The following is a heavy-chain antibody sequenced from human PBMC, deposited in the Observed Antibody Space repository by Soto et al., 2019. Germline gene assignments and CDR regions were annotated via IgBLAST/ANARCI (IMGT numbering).Heavy chain of an antibody. CDR2: IIPIFGTA. CDR1: GGTFSSYA. V-gene: IGHV1-69*06. CDR3: ARDPLSGSYLFDY. Sequence: SVKFSCKASGGTFSSYAIIWLRQAPGQGLEWMGGIIPIFGTANYAQKFQGRVTITADKSTSTAYMELSSLRSEDTAVYYCARDPLSGSYLFDYWGQGTLVTVSS. J-gene: IGHJ4*02. D-gene: IGHD1-26*01.